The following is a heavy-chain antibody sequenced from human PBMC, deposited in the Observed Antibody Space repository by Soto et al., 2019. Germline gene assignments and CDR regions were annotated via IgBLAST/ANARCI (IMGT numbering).Heavy chain of an antibody. V-gene: IGHV3-23*01. D-gene: IGHD3-3*01. J-gene: IGHJ4*02. Sequence: GGSLRLSXAASGFTFSSYAMSWVRQAPGKGLEWVSAISGSGGSTYYADSVKGRFTISRDNSKNTLYLQMNSLRAEDTAVYYCAKDWGATYYDFWSGYESTGYYFDYWGQGTLVTVSS. CDR1: GFTFSSYA. CDR3: AKDWGATYYDFWSGYESTGYYFDY. CDR2: ISGSGGST.